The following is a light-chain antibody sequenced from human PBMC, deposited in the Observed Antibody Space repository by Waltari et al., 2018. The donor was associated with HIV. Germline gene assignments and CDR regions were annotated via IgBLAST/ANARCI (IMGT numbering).Light chain of an antibody. J-gene: IGKJ4*01. V-gene: IGKV1D-13*01. Sequence: AILFTQSPSSLSAAVGDSVPITCRASRGIITALAWYQQKPGRPPKLVIYDASTLESGVPSRFSGSGSGTDFTLTINSLQPEDSASYYCQQFNDLPPLFGGGTKVEI. CDR3: QQFNDLPPL. CDR1: RGIITA. CDR2: DAS.